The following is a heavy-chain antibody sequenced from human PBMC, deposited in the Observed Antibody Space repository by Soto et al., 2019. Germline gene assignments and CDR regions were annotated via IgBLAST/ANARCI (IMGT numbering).Heavy chain of an antibody. D-gene: IGHD3-16*01. CDR3: ARGGRSHWAYFYYMDV. CDR1: GGSISSGGYY. V-gene: IGHV4-31*03. Sequence: PSETLSLTCTVSGGSISSGGYYWSWIRQHPGKGLEWIGYIYYSGSTYYNPSLKSRVTISVDTSKNQFSPKLSSVTAADTAMYYCARGGRSHWAYFYYMDVWGKGTTVTVAS. J-gene: IGHJ6*03. CDR2: IYYSGST.